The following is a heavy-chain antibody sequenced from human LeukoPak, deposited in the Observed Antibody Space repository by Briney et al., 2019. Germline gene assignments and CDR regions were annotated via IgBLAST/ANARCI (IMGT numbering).Heavy chain of an antibody. D-gene: IGHD1-26*01. J-gene: IGHJ4*02. Sequence: PGGSLRLSCAVSGFTFSNAWMSWVRQAPGKGLEWVSGISGSGGSTYYADSVRGRFTISRDNSKNTFDVQMNSLRAEDTAIYYCARTGVGGGYRFDYWGQGTLVTVSS. CDR3: ARTGVGGGYRFDY. V-gene: IGHV3-23*01. CDR1: GFTFSNAW. CDR2: ISGSGGST.